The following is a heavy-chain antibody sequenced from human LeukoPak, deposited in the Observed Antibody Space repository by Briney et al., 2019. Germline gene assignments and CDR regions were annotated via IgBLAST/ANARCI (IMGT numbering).Heavy chain of an antibody. CDR1: GGSITSYY. V-gene: IGHV4-59*01. J-gene: IGHJ4*02. D-gene: IGHD2-15*01. CDR2: ISDGGST. Sequence: SETLSLTCSVSGGSITSYYWSWIRQPPGKGLEWIGYISDGGSTNYNPSLKSRVSISVDTSKNQFSLKLSSVTAADTAVYFCARAITTFVDWGQGTLVTVSS. CDR3: ARAITTFVD.